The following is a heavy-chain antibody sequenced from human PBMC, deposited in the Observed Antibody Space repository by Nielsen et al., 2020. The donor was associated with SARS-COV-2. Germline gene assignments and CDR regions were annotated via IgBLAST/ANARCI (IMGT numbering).Heavy chain of an antibody. CDR2: INAGNGNT. V-gene: IGHV1-3*01. D-gene: IGHD4-17*01. CDR1: GYTFTSYA. CDR3: AITSPTKTTVTLNWFDP. Sequence: ASVKVSCKASGYTFTSYAMHWVRQAPGQRLEWMGWINAGNGNTKYSQKFQGRVTMTEDTSTDTAHMELSSLRSEDTAVYYCAITSPTKTTVTLNWFDPWGQGTLVTVSS. J-gene: IGHJ5*02.